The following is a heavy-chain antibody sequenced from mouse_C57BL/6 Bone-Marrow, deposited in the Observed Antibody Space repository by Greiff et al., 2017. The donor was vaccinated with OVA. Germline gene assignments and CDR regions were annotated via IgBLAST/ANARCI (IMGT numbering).Heavy chain of an antibody. V-gene: IGHV1-18*01. CDR3: ARREFITTVVAPAWFAY. D-gene: IGHD1-1*01. CDR1: GYTFTDYN. Sequence: VQLQQSGPELVKPGASVKIPCKASGYTFTDYNMDWVKQSHGKSLEWIGDINPNNGGTIYNQKFKGKATLTVDKSSSTAYMELRSLTSEDTAVYYCARREFITTVVAPAWFAYWGQGTLVTVSA. J-gene: IGHJ3*01. CDR2: INPNNGGT.